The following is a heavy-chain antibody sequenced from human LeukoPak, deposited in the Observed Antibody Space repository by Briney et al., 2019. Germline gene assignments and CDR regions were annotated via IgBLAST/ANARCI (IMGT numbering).Heavy chain of an antibody. V-gene: IGHV6-1*01. CDR2: TYYRSKWYN. J-gene: IGHJ4*02. CDR1: GDSVSNNNVA. D-gene: IGHD6-13*01. Sequence: SQTLSLTCAISGDSVSNNNVAWNWVRQSPSRGLEWLGRTYYRSKWYNDYAVSVKSRITITPDTSKNQVSLQLSSVSLEDTAIYFCARAQQLGQGFHYWGQGTLVTVFS. CDR3: ARAQQLGQGFHY.